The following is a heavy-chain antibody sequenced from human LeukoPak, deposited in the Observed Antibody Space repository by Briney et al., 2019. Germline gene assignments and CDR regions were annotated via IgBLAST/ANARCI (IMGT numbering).Heavy chain of an antibody. CDR3: AKAEVLFAIFARDHYYYGMDV. CDR1: GYTFTSYD. CDR2: MNPNSGNT. Sequence: ASVKVSCKASGYTFTSYDINWVRQATGQGLEWMGVMNPNSGNTGYAQKFQGRVTMTRNTFISTAYMEMSSLRSQDTAVYYCAKAEVLFAIFARDHYYYGMDVWGQGTTVTVSS. J-gene: IGHJ6*02. D-gene: IGHD3-9*01. V-gene: IGHV1-8*01.